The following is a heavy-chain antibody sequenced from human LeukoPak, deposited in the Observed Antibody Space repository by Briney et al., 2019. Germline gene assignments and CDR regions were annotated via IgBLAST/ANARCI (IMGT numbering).Heavy chain of an antibody. Sequence: GGSLRLSCAASGFTFSSYSMNWVRQAPGKGLEWVSSISSSSSYIYYADSVKGRFTIFRDNAKNSLYLQMNSLRAEDTAVYYCARVGGIMGNWFDPWGQGTLVTVSS. CDR1: GFTFSSYS. V-gene: IGHV3-21*01. CDR3: ARVGGIMGNWFDP. J-gene: IGHJ5*02. CDR2: ISSSSSYI. D-gene: IGHD2-8*01.